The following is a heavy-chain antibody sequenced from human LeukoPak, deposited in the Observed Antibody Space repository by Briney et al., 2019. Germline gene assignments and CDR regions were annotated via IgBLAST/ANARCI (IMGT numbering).Heavy chain of an antibody. CDR1: GGTFSSYA. CDR2: VIPMFDVR. CDR3: TRDPALEGTEDYRDFGGVESVDAFDV. V-gene: IGHV1-69*10. D-gene: IGHD4-23*01. J-gene: IGHJ3*01. Sequence: ASVKVSCKASGGTFSSYASSWMRQAPGQGLEWMGRVIPMFDVRDYAEKFRGRITLTADTSTGTAYMELSSLTSDDTAVYYCTRDPALEGTEDYRDFGGVESVDAFDVWGQGTMVTVFS.